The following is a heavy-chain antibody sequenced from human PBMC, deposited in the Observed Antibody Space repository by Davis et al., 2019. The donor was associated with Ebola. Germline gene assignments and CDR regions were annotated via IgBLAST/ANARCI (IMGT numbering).Heavy chain of an antibody. V-gene: IGHV3-21*01. J-gene: IGHJ6*02. D-gene: IGHD6-19*01. CDR3: AREGWSPYYYGMDV. Sequence: GESLKITCAASGFTFSSYSMNWVRQAPGKGLEWVSSISSSSSYIYYADSVKGRFTISRDNAKNSLYLQMNSLRAEDTAVYYCAREGWSPYYYGMDVWGQGTTVTVSS. CDR1: GFTFSSYS. CDR2: ISSSSSYI.